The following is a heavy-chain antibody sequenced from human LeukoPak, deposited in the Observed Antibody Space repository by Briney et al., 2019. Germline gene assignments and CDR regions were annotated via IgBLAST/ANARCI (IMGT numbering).Heavy chain of an antibody. CDR2: LHTSGST. CDR1: GGSISSYY. J-gene: IGHJ5*01. CDR3: AGDADTINWFFF. V-gene: IGHV4-4*07. Sequence: PSETLSLTCTVSGGSISSYYWSWIRQRAGEGLEWIGRLHTSGSTHYNPSLKSRVTMSVDTSKNQFSLKLSSVTAADTAVYYCAGDADTINWFFFWGQGTLVTVSS. D-gene: IGHD2-2*01.